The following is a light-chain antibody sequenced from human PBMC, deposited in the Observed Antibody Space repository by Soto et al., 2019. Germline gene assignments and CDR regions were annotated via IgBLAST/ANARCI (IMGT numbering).Light chain of an antibody. Sequence: DIQMTQSPFSLSASVGDRVTITCQAGQSISTHVNWYQQKPGRAPQVVIYGASSLQSGIPSRFSGSGSGTDFTLTISSLQPEDFASYYSQQSYSNPKTLGQGTKVEI. J-gene: IGKJ1*01. V-gene: IGKV1-39*01. CDR2: GAS. CDR3: QQSYSNPKT. CDR1: QSISTH.